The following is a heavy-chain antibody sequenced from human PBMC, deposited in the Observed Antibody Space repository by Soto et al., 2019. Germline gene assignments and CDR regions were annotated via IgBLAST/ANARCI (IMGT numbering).Heavy chain of an antibody. CDR2: INHSGST. V-gene: IGHV4-34*01. J-gene: IGHJ6*02. D-gene: IGHD6-13*01. CDR3: ARLSIAAAAARAGFRIYYGMDV. CDR1: GGSFSGYY. Sequence: SETLPLTCAVYGGSFSGYYWSWIRQPPGKGLEWIGEINHSGSTNYNPSLKSRVTISVDTSKNQFSLKLSSVTAADTAVYYCARLSIAAAAARAGFRIYYGMDVWGQGTTVTVSS.